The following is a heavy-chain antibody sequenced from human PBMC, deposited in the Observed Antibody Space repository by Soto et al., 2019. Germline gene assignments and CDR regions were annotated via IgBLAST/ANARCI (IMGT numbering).Heavy chain of an antibody. CDR3: ARDPKTSGGQHWAFNYFDS. CDR1: GFHFSISP. V-gene: IGHV3-30-3*01. CDR2: ISYDGTNI. J-gene: IGHJ4*02. D-gene: IGHD7-27*01. Sequence: GVTLTLSCAAYGFHFSISPIHWFRQSPGKGAVWVALISYDGTNIFYADSVKGRFTISRDNSQSTLYLQVDSLRAEDAAVYYCARDPKTSGGQHWAFNYFDSWGQGTLVTVSS.